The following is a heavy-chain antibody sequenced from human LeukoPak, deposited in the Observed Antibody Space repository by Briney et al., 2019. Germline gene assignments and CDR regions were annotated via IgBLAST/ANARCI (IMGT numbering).Heavy chain of an antibody. D-gene: IGHD6-19*01. CDR1: GFPFSIYE. V-gene: IGHV3-48*03. J-gene: IGHJ4*02. CDR3: ALLAVASDFDY. Sequence: PGGSLRLSCAVSGFPFSIYEMNWVRQAPGKGLEWVSNIGSSGTTIYYADSVKGRFSISRDNAKNSLYLQMSSLRVEDTAVYYCALLAVASDFDYWGQGALVTVSS. CDR2: IGSSGTTI.